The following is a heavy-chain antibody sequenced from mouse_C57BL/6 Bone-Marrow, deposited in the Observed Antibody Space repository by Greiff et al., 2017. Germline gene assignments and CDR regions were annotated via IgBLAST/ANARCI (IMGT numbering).Heavy chain of an antibody. CDR2: INYDGSST. V-gene: IGHV5-16*01. CDR1: GFTFSDYY. J-gene: IGHJ4*01. Sequence: EVQLQESEGGLVQPGSSMKLSCTASGFTFSDYYMAWVRQVPEKGLEWVANINYDGSSTYYLDSLKSRFFISRDNAKNILYLQMSSLKSEDTATYYCARESYDYDDAMDYWGQGTSVTVSS. D-gene: IGHD2-4*01. CDR3: ARESYDYDDAMDY.